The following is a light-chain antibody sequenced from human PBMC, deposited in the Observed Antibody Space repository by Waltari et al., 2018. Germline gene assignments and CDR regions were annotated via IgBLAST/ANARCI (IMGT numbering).Light chain of an antibody. CDR3: QQYDSLPLT. Sequence: DVQMTHSPSSLSASIGDRVTITCQASQDINNYLNWYQQKPGKAPNLLIYATSNLESGVPSRFSGSGSGTLFTFTISSLQPEDIATYCCQQYDSLPLTFGPGTTVDV. J-gene: IGKJ3*01. CDR2: ATS. CDR1: QDINNY. V-gene: IGKV1-33*01.